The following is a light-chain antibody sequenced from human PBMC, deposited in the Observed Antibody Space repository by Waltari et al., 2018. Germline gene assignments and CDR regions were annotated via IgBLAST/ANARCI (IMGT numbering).Light chain of an antibody. V-gene: IGLV1-36*01. CDR3: AAWDDTLNGWL. CDR1: DSNIGSNG. CDR2: YDD. Sequence: QSVLTQPPSVSEAPRQRVTISCSGSDSNIGSNGVNWYQQLPGKAPKLVIYYDDLIPSGVSDRCSGSKSGTSASLAISGLQSEDEADYYCAAWDDTLNGWLFGGGTKLTVL. J-gene: IGLJ3*02.